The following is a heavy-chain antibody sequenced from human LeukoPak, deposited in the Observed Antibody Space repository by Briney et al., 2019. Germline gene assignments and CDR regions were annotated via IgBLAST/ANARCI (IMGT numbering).Heavy chain of an antibody. CDR1: GFIFGRHW. V-gene: IGHV3-7*03. D-gene: IGHD3-16*01. CDR2: IRQDGSEK. CDR3: AGGAGWLIDY. Sequence: GGSLRLSCAASGFIFGRHWMNWVRQAPGKGLEWVANIRQDGSEKNYVDSVKGRFTISRDNAKNSLLLQMDSLRAEDTAVYYCAGGAGWLIDYWGQGTLVTVSS. J-gene: IGHJ4*02.